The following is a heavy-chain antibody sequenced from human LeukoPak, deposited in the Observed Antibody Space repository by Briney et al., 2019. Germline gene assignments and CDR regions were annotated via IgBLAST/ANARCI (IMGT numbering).Heavy chain of an antibody. CDR3: ARSLDRLRTGIPSGPWGWFDP. CDR1: GGSFSGYY. D-gene: IGHD2-21*02. CDR2: INHSGST. V-gene: IGHV4-34*01. Sequence: SETLSLTCAVYGGSFSGYYWSWIRQPPGKGLEWIGEINHSGSTNYNPSLKSRVTISVDTSKNQFSLKLSSVTAADTAVYYCARSLDRLRTGIPSGPWGWFDPWGQGTLVTVSS. J-gene: IGHJ5*02.